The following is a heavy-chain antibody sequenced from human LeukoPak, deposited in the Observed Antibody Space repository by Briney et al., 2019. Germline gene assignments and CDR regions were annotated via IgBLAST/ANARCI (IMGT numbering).Heavy chain of an antibody. Sequence: ASVKVSCKASGYTFTDYYMHWVRQAPGQGLEWMGWIHPNSGATNYAQKFQGRVTMTRDTSINTAYMELSGLRSEDTAVYYCARGQSGYSGYDPRPDVEGDYWGQGTLVTVSS. D-gene: IGHD5-12*01. CDR2: IHPNSGAT. V-gene: IGHV1-2*02. J-gene: IGHJ4*02. CDR3: ARGQSGYSGYDPRPDVEGDY. CDR1: GYTFTDYY.